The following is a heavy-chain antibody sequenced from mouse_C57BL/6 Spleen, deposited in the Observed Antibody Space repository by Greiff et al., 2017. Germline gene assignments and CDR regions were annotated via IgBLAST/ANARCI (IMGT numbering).Heavy chain of an antibody. J-gene: IGHJ2*01. V-gene: IGHV1-55*01. CDR1: GYTFTSYW. CDR3: ARFYDGYYGYFDY. D-gene: IGHD2-3*01. CDR2: IYPGSGST. Sequence: QVQLKQPGAELVKPGASVKMSCTASGYTFTSYWITWVKQRPGQGLEWIGDIYPGSGSTNYNEKFKSKATLTVDTSSSTAYMQLSSLTSEDSAVYYCARFYDGYYGYFDYWGQGTTRTVSS.